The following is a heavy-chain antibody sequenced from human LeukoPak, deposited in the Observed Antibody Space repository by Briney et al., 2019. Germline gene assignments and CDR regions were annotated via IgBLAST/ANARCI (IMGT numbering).Heavy chain of an antibody. D-gene: IGHD3-22*01. V-gene: IGHV3-74*01. CDR1: GFTFSAFW. J-gene: IGHJ4*02. Sequence: PGGSLRLSCAASGFTFSAFWMHWVRQAPWKGLVWVSRINSDDSRTTYADSVKGRFTISRDNAKNTLYLQMNSLRAEDTAVYYCARGLVHDTSGYYSDYWGQGTLVTVSS. CDR3: ARGLVHDTSGYYSDY. CDR2: INSDDSRT.